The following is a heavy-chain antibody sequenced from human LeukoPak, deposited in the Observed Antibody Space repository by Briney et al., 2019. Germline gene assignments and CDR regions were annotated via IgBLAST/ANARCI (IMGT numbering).Heavy chain of an antibody. J-gene: IGHJ4*02. Sequence: ASVKVSCKASGYTFTSYDINWVRQATGQGLEWMGWMNPNSGNTGYAQKFQGRVTITRNTSISTAYMELRSLRSEDTAVYYCATFGYGLNFDYWGQGTLVTVSS. CDR1: GYTFTSYD. D-gene: IGHD5-18*01. CDR2: MNPNSGNT. V-gene: IGHV1-8*03. CDR3: ATFGYGLNFDY.